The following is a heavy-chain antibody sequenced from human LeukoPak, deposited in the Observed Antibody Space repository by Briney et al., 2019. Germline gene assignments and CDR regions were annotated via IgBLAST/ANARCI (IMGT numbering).Heavy chain of an antibody. V-gene: IGHV3-30*02. Sequence: GGSLRLSCAASGFTFSSFGMHWVRQAPGEGLEWVAYIGYSGSDIYYADSVKGRFTISRDNSKNTVHLQLSSLRAADTALYSCARDLTERKYYVAFWGQGTLVTVSS. D-gene: IGHD2-8*02. CDR3: ARDLTERKYYVAF. J-gene: IGHJ4*02. CDR2: IGYSGSDI. CDR1: GFTFSSFG.